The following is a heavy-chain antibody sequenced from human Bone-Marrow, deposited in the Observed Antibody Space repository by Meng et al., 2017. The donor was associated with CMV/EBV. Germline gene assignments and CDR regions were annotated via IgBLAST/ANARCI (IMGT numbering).Heavy chain of an antibody. Sequence: GGSLRLSCAASGFTFSSYSMNWVRQAPGKGLEWVAFIRYDGSNKYYADSVKGRFTISRDNSKNTLYLQMNSLRAEDTAVYYCARDVPRDYGGYFDYWGQGTLVTVSS. CDR2: IRYDGSNK. J-gene: IGHJ4*02. CDR1: GFTFSSYS. CDR3: ARDVPRDYGGYFDY. V-gene: IGHV3-30*02. D-gene: IGHD4-23*01.